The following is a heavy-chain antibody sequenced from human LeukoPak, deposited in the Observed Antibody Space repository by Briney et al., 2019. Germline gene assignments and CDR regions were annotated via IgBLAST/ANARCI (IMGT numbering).Heavy chain of an antibody. CDR2: IYYSGST. J-gene: IGHJ5*02. V-gene: IGHV4-39*01. Sequence: PSETLSLTCTVSGGSISSSSYYWGWIRQPPGKGLEWIGSIYYSGSTYYNPSLKSRVTISVDTSKNQFSLKLSSVTAADTAVYYCARDPGDIVVVVAAPGSRNRFDPWGQGTLVTVSS. CDR1: GGSISSSSYY. CDR3: ARDPGDIVVVVAAPGSRNRFDP. D-gene: IGHD2-15*01.